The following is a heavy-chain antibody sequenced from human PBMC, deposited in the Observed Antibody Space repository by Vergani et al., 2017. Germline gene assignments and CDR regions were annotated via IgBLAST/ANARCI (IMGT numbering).Heavy chain of an antibody. CDR2: IYTSGST. V-gene: IGHV4-4*07. Sequence: QVQLQESGPGLVKPSETLSLTCTVSGGSISSYYWSWIRQPAGKGLEWIGRIYTSGSTNYNPSLKSRVTISVDTSKNQFSLKLSSVTAADTAVYYCARAALGWLQFLRWFDPWGQGTLVTVSS. CDR3: ARAALGWLQFLRWFDP. D-gene: IGHD5-24*01. J-gene: IGHJ5*02. CDR1: GGSISSYY.